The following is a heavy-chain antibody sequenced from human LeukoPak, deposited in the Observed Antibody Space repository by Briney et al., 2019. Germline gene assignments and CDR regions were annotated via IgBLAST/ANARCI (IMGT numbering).Heavy chain of an antibody. CDR3: AKDPMWNYGYFDY. Sequence: GGSLRLSCAASGFTFSSYGMHWVRQAPGKGLEWVAFIRYDGSNKYYADSVKGRFTISRDNSKNTLYLQMNSLRAEDTAVYYCAKDPMWNYGYFDYWGQGTLVTVSS. V-gene: IGHV3-30*02. J-gene: IGHJ4*02. CDR1: GFTFSSYG. CDR2: IRYDGSNK. D-gene: IGHD1-7*01.